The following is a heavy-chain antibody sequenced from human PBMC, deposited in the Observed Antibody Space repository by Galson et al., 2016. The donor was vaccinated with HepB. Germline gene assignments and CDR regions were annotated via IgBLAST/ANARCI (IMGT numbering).Heavy chain of an antibody. D-gene: IGHD5-18*01. CDR1: GFSLSTSGLC. V-gene: IGHV2-70*11. J-gene: IGHJ4*02. CDR3: SRCGYSYGYGGAYYDY. CDR2: IDWDDDK. Sequence: PALVKPTQTLTLTCTFSGFSLSTSGLCVNWIRQPPGKALEWLARIDWDDDKYYSTSLQTRLTISKDTSKNQVVLTMTNMDPVDTATYYCSRCGYSYGYGGAYYDYWGQGTLVTVSS.